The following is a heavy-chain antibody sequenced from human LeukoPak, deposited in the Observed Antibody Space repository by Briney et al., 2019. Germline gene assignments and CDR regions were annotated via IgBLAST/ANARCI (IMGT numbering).Heavy chain of an antibody. D-gene: IGHD3-3*01. CDR3: ARDSNDFWSGYYYP. V-gene: IGHV3-21*01. Sequence: GGSLRLSCAASGFTFSSYSMNWVRQAPGKGLEWVSSISSSSSYIYYADSVKGRFTISRDNAKNSLYLQMNSLRAEDTAVYYCARDSNDFWSGYYYPWGQGTLVTVSS. CDR2: ISSSSSYI. CDR1: GFTFSSYS. J-gene: IGHJ5*02.